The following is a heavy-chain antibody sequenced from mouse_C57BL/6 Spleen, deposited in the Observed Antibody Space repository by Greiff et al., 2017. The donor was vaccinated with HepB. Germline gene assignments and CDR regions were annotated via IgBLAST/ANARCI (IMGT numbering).Heavy chain of an antibody. Sequence: QVQLKQSGAELARPGASVKLSCKASGYTFTSYGISWVKQRTGQGLEWIGEIYPRSGNTYYNEKFKGKATLTADKSSSTAYMELRSLTSEDSAVYFCAREGLREGGQGTTLTVSS. CDR3: AREGLRE. D-gene: IGHD3-1*01. CDR1: GYTFTSYG. V-gene: IGHV1-81*01. J-gene: IGHJ2*01. CDR2: IYPRSGNT.